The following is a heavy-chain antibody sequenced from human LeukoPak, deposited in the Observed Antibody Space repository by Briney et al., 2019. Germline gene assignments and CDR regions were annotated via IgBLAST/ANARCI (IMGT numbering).Heavy chain of an antibody. CDR3: ASGSLPAANNWFDP. J-gene: IGHJ5*02. Sequence: SETLSLTCTVSGGSISSGGYYWSWIRQPPGKGLEWIGYIYHSGSTYYNPSLKSRVTISVDRSKNQFSLKLSSVTAADTAVYYCASGSLPAANNWFDPWGQGTLVTVSS. V-gene: IGHV4-30-2*01. CDR2: IYHSGST. D-gene: IGHD2-2*01. CDR1: GGSISSGGYY.